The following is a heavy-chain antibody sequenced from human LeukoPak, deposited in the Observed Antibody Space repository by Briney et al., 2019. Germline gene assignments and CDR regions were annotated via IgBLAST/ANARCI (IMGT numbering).Heavy chain of an antibody. CDR3: ARDAEHSYGRYFAY. J-gene: IGHJ4*02. CDR2: MQYTGNS. Sequence: SETLSLICTVSGGSISTYYWNWIRKTPGKGLEWIGLMQYTGNSKYNPSLKSRVTMLVDTSKNQFSLQLSSVTAADTAVYYCARDAEHSYGRYFAYWGQGILVTVSS. CDR1: GGSISTYY. V-gene: IGHV4-59*01. D-gene: IGHD5-18*01.